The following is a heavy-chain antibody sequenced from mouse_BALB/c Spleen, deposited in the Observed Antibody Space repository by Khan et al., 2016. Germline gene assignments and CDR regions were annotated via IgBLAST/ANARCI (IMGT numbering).Heavy chain of an antibody. J-gene: IGHJ2*01. Sequence: EVQLQESGPGLVKPSQSLSLTCTVTGYSITSDYAWNWIRQFPGNKLEWMGYIRYSGSTSYNPSLKSRISITRDTSKNQFFLQLNSLTAEDTATYYCARDYYGSSYFDYWGQGTTLTVSS. CDR2: IRYSGST. CDR3: ARDYYGSSYFDY. CDR1: GYSITSDYA. V-gene: IGHV3-2*02. D-gene: IGHD1-1*01.